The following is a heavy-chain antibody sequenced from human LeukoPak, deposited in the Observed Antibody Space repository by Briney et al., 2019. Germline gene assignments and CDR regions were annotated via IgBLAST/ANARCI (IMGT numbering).Heavy chain of an antibody. CDR1: GYTFTSYD. V-gene: IGHV1-8*03. Sequence: ASVKVSCKASGYTFTSYDINWVRQATGQGLEWMGWMNPNSGNTGYAQKFQGRVTITRNTSISTAYMELSSLRSEDTAVYYCAKTFGGSSYYNYDYWGQGTLVTVSS. CDR2: MNPNSGNT. D-gene: IGHD3-22*01. J-gene: IGHJ4*02. CDR3: AKTFGGSSYYNYDY.